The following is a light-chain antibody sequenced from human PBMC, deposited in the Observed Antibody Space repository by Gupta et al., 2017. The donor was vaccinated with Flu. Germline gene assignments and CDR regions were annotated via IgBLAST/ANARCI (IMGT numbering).Light chain of an antibody. J-gene: IGKJ2*01. CDR1: QSVSTN. Sequence: ETVMTQSPATLSVSPGERATLSCKASQSVSTNLAWYQQRPGQTPRLLIYRASNRATGVPARFSGSGSGTEFTLTISSLQSEDFAVYYCVQYDNWPPYTFGQGTKLEIK. V-gene: IGKV3-15*01. CDR2: RAS. CDR3: VQYDNWPPYT.